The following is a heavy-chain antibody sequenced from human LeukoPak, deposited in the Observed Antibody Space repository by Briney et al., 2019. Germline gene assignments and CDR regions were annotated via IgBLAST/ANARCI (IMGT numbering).Heavy chain of an antibody. CDR3: ARGGTLRFLEWLFSFDS. CDR2: ISAYDGNT. CDR1: GFAFTTYG. D-gene: IGHD3-3*01. Sequence: ASVKVSCKASGFAFTTYGITWVRQAPGQGLEWVGWISAYDGNTKYGRKFQGRVTMTTDTFASTAYMELRSLSSDDTAVYYCARGGTLRFLEWLFSFDSWGQGTLVTVSS. J-gene: IGHJ4*02. V-gene: IGHV1-18*01.